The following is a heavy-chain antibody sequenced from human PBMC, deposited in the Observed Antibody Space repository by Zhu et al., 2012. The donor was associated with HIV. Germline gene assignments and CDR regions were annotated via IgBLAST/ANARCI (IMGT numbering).Heavy chain of an antibody. J-gene: IGHJ4*02. CDR2: IYYSGST. CDR1: GGSISSSSYY. V-gene: IGHV4-39*01. D-gene: IGHD6-13*01. Sequence: QVQLQESGPGLVKPSETLSLTCTVSGGSISSSSYYWGWIRQPPGKGLEWIGSIYYSGSTYYNPSLKSRVTISVDTSKNQFSLKLSSVTAADTAVYYCARHGPGLSSSWYGDYWGQGTLVAVSS. CDR3: ARHGPGLSSSWYGDY.